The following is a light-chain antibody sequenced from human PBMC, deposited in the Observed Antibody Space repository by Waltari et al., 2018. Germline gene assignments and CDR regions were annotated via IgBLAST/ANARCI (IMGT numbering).Light chain of an antibody. CDR2: KAS. J-gene: IGKJ5*01. CDR1: QTISTW. Sequence: DIQMTQFPSTLSASVGDRVTITCRASQTISTWLAWYQQKPGEAPKLLIYKASSLQFGVPSRFSDSGSGTEFTLTISSLQPDDFATYHCQQYNSYSAITFGQGTRLEIK. CDR3: QQYNSYSAIT. V-gene: IGKV1-5*03.